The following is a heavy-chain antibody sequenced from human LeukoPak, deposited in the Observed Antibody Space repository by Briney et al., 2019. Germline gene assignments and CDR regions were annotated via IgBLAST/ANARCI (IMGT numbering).Heavy chain of an antibody. Sequence: SETLSLTCTVSGGSISSYYWSWIRQPPGKGLEWIGYIYYSGSTNYNPSLKSRVTMSVDTFKNQFSLKLSSVTAADTAVYYCARDFYAGINDAFDIWGQGTMVTVSS. D-gene: IGHD3-16*01. CDR2: IYYSGST. V-gene: IGHV4-59*12. CDR1: GGSISSYY. J-gene: IGHJ3*02. CDR3: ARDFYAGINDAFDI.